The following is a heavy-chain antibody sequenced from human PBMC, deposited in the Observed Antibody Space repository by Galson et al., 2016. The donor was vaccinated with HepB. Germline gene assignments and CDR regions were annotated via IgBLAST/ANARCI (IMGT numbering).Heavy chain of an antibody. Sequence: QSGAEVKKPGESLKISCKGSGYSFTRYFIAWVRQMPGKGLEWMGIIYPDDSGTRYSPSFQGQVTISVDKSFSTAYLEWSGLKASEPAIYYCGRHEGWGYEMVTGYYGYIDYWGQGTLVTVSS. D-gene: IGHD3-9*01. CDR1: GYSFTRYF. CDR3: GRHEGWGYEMVTGYYGYIDY. CDR2: IYPDDSGT. V-gene: IGHV5-51*01. J-gene: IGHJ4*02.